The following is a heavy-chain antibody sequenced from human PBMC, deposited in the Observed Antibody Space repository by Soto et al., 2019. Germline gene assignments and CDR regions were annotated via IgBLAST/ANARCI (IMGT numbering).Heavy chain of an antibody. CDR3: ARDTRLDFYGSGSYSPAFEY. V-gene: IGHV3-21*01. CDR1: GFTFSSYS. CDR2: ISSSSSYI. J-gene: IGHJ4*02. D-gene: IGHD3-10*01. Sequence: PGGSLRLSCAASGFTFSSYSMNWVRQAPGKGLEWVSSISSSSSYIYYADSVKGRFTISRDNAKNSLYLQMNSLRAEDTAVYYCARDTRLDFYGSGSYSPAFEYWGQGA.